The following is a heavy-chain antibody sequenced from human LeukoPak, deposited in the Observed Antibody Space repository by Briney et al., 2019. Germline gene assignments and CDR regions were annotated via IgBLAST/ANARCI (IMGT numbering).Heavy chain of an antibody. J-gene: IGHJ4*02. CDR3: AKAFSSGWYGFDY. CDR2: ISGSGGGT. CDR1: GFTFTNYA. Sequence: GSLRLSCAASGFTFTNYAMTWVRQAPGKGLEWVSGISGSGGGTYYTDSVKGRFTISRDNSKNTLYLQMNSLRPEDTAIYYCAKAFSSGWYGFDYWGQGTLVTVSS. D-gene: IGHD6-13*01. V-gene: IGHV3-23*01.